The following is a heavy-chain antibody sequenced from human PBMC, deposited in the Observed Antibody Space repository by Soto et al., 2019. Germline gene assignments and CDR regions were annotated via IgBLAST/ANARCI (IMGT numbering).Heavy chain of an antibody. CDR2: INHSGST. CDR3: ARGKLNIVVVVAATRTRFDP. V-gene: IGHV4-34*01. CDR1: GGSFSGYY. D-gene: IGHD2-15*01. Sequence: LSLTCAVYGGSFSGYYWSWIRQPPGKGLEWIGEINHSGSTNYNPSLKSRVTISVDTSKNQFSLKLSSVTAADTAVYYCARGKLNIVVVVAATRTRFDPWGQGTLVTVSS. J-gene: IGHJ5*02.